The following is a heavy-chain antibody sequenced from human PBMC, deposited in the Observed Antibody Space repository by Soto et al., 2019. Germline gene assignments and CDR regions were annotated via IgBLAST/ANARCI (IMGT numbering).Heavy chain of an antibody. V-gene: IGHV1-69*08. CDR2: IIPILGIA. CDR1: GGTFSSYT. Sequence: QVQLVQSGAEVKKPGSSVKVSCKASGGTFSSYTISWVRQAPGQGLEWMGRIIPILGIANYAQKFQGRVTITADKSTSTAYMELSSLRSDDRAVYSCARDTVSEQLLSSTYSFAYWGQGTLVTVSS. CDR3: ARDTVSEQLLSSTYSFAY. J-gene: IGHJ4*02. D-gene: IGHD6-19*01.